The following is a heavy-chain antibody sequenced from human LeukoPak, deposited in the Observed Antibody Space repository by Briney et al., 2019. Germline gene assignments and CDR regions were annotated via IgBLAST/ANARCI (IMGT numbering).Heavy chain of an antibody. V-gene: IGHV3-43D*03. D-gene: IGHD5-12*01. J-gene: IGHJ6*03. CDR1: GFTFDDYA. CDR3: AKDGVVATITGSYYYYYYMDV. Sequence: PGGSLRLSCAASGFTFDDYAMHWVRQAPGKGLEWVSLISWDGGSTYYADSVKGRFTISRDNSKNSLYLQMNSLRAEDTALYYCAKDGVVATITGSYYYYYYMDVWGKGTTVTVSS. CDR2: ISWDGGST.